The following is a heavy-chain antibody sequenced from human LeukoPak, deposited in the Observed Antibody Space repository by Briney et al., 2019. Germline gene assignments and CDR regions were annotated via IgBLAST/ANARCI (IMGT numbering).Heavy chain of an antibody. D-gene: IGHD2-15*01. J-gene: IGHJ4*02. CDR3: ARDYPYCGGGSCYGH. CDR2: ISAYNGNT. Sequence: ASVKVSCKASGYTFTSYGISWVRQAPGQGLEWMGWISAYNGNTNYAQKLQGRATMTTDTSTSTAYMELRSLRSDDTAVYYCARDYPYCGGGSCYGHWGQGTLVTVSS. CDR1: GYTFTSYG. V-gene: IGHV1-18*01.